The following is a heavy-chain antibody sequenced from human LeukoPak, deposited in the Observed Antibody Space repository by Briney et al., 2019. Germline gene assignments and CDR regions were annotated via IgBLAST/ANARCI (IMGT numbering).Heavy chain of an antibody. V-gene: IGHV3-48*01. CDR3: ARDWYHAIDY. J-gene: IGHJ4*02. CDR2: IRSSSTTI. CDR1: GFTFSSYR. Sequence: GGSLRLSCAASGFTFSSYRMNWVRQAPGKGLEWVSYIRSSSTTIYYADSVKGRFTISRDNAKNSLYLQMNSLRAEDTAVYYCARDWYHAIDYWGQGTLVTVSS. D-gene: IGHD2-2*01.